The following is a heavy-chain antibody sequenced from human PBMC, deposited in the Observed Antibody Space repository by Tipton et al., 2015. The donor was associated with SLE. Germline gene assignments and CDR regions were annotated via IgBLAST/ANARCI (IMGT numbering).Heavy chain of an antibody. V-gene: IGHV3-74*01. J-gene: IGHJ3*02. CDR3: ARARSGVGSGFDI. D-gene: IGHD3-10*01. CDR2: LNSDETST. CDR1: GFKFDEYG. Sequence: SLRLSCGGSGFKFDEYGMSWVRQVPGKGLVWVSRLNSDETSTGYADFVKGRFTISRDSGKNTAYLQMNSLRAEDTAVYYCARARSGVGSGFDIWGRGTKVSVSS.